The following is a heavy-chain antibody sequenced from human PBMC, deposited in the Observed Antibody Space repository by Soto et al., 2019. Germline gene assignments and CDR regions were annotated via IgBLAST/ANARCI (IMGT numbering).Heavy chain of an antibody. CDR3: ARAPETPAILGVALPYFFDY. CDR2: IFYSGSF. Sequence: TLSLTCPISGGSIRGGTFYWFWIRQRPGKGLEWIGYIFYSGSFYYTPSLRGRVMILADTSKNQFILRLSSVTAADTAVYYCARAPETPAILGVALPYFFDYWGQGALVTVSS. V-gene: IGHV4-31*03. D-gene: IGHD3-3*01. CDR1: GGSIRGGTFY. J-gene: IGHJ4*02.